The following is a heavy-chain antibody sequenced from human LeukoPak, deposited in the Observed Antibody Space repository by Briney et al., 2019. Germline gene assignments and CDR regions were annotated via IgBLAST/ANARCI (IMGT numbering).Heavy chain of an antibody. CDR1: GGSFSGYY. V-gene: IGHV4-34*01. CDR3: ARATQDSDLGSFDY. D-gene: IGHD1-26*01. CDR2: INHSGST. J-gene: IGHJ4*02. Sequence: PSETLSLTCAVYGGSFSGYYWSWIRQPPVKGLEWIGEINHSGSTNYNPSLKSRVTISVDTSKNQFSLKLSSVTAADTAVYYCARATQDSDLGSFDYWGQGTLVTVSS.